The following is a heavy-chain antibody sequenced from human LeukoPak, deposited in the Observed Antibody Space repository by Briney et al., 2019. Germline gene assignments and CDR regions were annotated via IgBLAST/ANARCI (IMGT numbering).Heavy chain of an antibody. J-gene: IGHJ4*02. D-gene: IGHD3-22*01. CDR1: GGSISSSNW. Sequence: SGTLSLTCAVSGGSISSSNWWSWVRQPPGKGLEWIGEIYHSGSTNYNPSLKSRVTMSVDTSKNQFSLKLSSVTAADTAVYYCASCDSSDYYNFDYWGQGTLVTVSS. CDR3: ASCDSSDYYNFDY. V-gene: IGHV4-4*02. CDR2: IYHSGST.